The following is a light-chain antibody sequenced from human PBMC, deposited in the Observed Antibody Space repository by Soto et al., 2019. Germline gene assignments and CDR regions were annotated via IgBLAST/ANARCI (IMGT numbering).Light chain of an antibody. CDR3: QQYHNWPPFT. J-gene: IGKJ4*01. V-gene: IGKV3-15*01. Sequence: ETVMTQSPATLSVSPGERATLSCRASQDVSNNLDWYQQKPGQAPRLLIYGASTRATGIPARFSGSGSGTEFTLTITSLQSEDFAVYYCQQYHNWPPFTFGGGTQVEI. CDR2: GAS. CDR1: QDVSNN.